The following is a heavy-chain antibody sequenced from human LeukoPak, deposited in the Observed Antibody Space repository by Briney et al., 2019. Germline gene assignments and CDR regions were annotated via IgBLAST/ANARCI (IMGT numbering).Heavy chain of an antibody. V-gene: IGHV3-53*01. CDR3: ARSTTHPYYNYMDV. D-gene: IGHD4-17*01. CDR2: IYSGGST. J-gene: IGHJ6*03. CDR1: GFTVSSNY. Sequence: PGGSLRLSCAASGFTVSSNYMSWVRQAPGKGLEWVSVIYSGGSTYYADSVKGRFTISRDNAKNTLYLQMNSLRVEDTAVYYCARSTTHPYYNYMDVWGKGTTVTLSS.